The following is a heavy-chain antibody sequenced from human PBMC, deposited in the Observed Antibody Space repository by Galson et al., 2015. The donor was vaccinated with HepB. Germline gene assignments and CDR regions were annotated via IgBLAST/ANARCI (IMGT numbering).Heavy chain of an antibody. D-gene: IGHD3-16*01. CDR1: GFSLNTDGLG. Sequence: PALVKPTQTLTLTCTFSGFSLNTDGLGVAWIRQPPGKALEWLALIYWDDDKGYSPSLKSRLTITKDTSSNQVVLTMTNMDPVDTATYYCAHYAYTPLITSFDFWGQGILVTVSS. J-gene: IGHJ4*02. V-gene: IGHV2-5*02. CDR3: AHYAYTPLITSFDF. CDR2: IYWDDDK.